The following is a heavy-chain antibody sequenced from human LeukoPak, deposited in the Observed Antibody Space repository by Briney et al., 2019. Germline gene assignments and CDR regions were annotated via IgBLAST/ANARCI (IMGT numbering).Heavy chain of an antibody. D-gene: IGHD3-22*01. CDR3: AHKPYYYDSSGYYYVVFDY. CDR1: GFSLSTSGVG. CDR2: IYWDDDK. V-gene: IGHV2-5*02. J-gene: IGHJ4*02. Sequence: SGPTLVKPTQTLTLTCTFSGFSLSTSGVGVDWIRQPPGKALEWLALIYWDDDKRYSPSLKSRLTITKDTSKNQVVLTMTNMDPVDTATYYCAHKPYYYDSSGYYYVVFDYWGQGTLVTVSS.